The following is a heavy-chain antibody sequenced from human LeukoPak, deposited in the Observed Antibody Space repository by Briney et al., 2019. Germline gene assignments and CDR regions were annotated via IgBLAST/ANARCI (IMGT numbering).Heavy chain of an antibody. J-gene: IGHJ4*02. Sequence: GGSLRLSCAASGFPVSDNYMTWVRQAPGKGLEWDSVIYNGGTTKYADFVKGRFIISRDNSRNMLYLQMNSLRVEDTAVYYCARWPTMGGRWGQGTLVTVSS. D-gene: IGHD3-16*01. CDR3: ARWPTMGGR. CDR1: GFPVSDNY. CDR2: IYNGGTT. V-gene: IGHV3-66*01.